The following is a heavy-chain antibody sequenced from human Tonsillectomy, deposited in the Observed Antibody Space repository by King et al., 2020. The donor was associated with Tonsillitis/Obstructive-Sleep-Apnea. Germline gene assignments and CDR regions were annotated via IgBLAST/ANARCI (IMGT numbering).Heavy chain of an antibody. Sequence: VQLVESGGGLVQSGGSLRLSCAASGFTISSYWMSWVRQAPGKGLEWVANIKQDGSEKHYVDFVKGRFTISRDNAKNSLYLQLNSLRPENTAVYYCAREGGHGMGFDYWGQGTLVTDSS. CDR3: AREGGHGMGFDY. V-gene: IGHV3-7*01. J-gene: IGHJ4*02. CDR2: IKQDGSEK. CDR1: GFTISSYW. D-gene: IGHD3-16*01.